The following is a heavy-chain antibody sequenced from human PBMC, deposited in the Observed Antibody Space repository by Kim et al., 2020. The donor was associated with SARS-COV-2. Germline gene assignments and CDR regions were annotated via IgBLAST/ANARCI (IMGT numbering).Heavy chain of an antibody. V-gene: IGHV3-33*05. CDR2: ISYDGSNK. D-gene: IGHD3-10*01. CDR3: ATIWFGELFDY. CDR1: GFTFSSYG. J-gene: IGHJ4*02. Sequence: GGSLRLSCAASGFTFSSYGMHWVRQAPGKGLEWVAVISYDGSNKYYADSVKGRFTISRDNSKNTLYLQMNSLRAEDTAVYYCATIWFGELFDYWGQGTLV.